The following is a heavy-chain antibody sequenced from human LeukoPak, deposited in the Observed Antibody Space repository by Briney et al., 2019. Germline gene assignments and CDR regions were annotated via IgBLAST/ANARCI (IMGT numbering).Heavy chain of an antibody. D-gene: IGHD5-18*01. V-gene: IGHV3-33*01. CDR1: GFTFSSYG. CDR3: ARGGYSYGIDP. CDR2: IWYDGSNK. J-gene: IGHJ5*02. Sequence: GRSLRLSCAASGFTFSSYGMHWVRQAPGKGLEWVAVIWYDGSNKYYADSVKGRFTISRDNSKNTLYLQMNSLRAEDTAVYYCARGGYSYGIDPWGQGTLVTVSS.